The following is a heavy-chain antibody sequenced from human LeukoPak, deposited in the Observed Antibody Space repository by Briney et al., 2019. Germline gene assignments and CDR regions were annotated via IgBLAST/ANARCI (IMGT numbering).Heavy chain of an antibody. Sequence: GGSLRLSYAASGFTFRTYGMNWVRQAPGKGLEWVAVISYDGSKKYYSDSVKGRFTISRDNSKSTLNLQMDSLRAEDTAVYYCAKLGLAVAETGYFDNWGQGTLVTVSS. D-gene: IGHD6-19*01. J-gene: IGHJ4*02. CDR2: ISYDGSKK. CDR1: GFTFRTYG. V-gene: IGHV3-30*18. CDR3: AKLGLAVAETGYFDN.